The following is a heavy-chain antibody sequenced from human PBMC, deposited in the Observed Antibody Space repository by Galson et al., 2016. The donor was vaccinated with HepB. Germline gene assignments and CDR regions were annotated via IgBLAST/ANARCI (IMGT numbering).Heavy chain of an antibody. CDR3: ARDFTY. V-gene: IGHV4-61*02. J-gene: IGHJ4*02. CDR2: IHPSGTT. Sequence: TLSLTCIVSGDSSSSGTYYWSWIRQSAGKGLEWIGRIHPSGTTNYHPSLKSRVTISLDTSNNQFSLKLDSVTAADTAVYYCARDFTYWGPGTLVTVSS. CDR1: GDSSSSGTYY.